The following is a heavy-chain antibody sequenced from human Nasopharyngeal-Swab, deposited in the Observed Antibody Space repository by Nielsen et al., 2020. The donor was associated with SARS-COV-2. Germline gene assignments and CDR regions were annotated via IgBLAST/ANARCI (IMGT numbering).Heavy chain of an antibody. V-gene: IGHV2-26*01. D-gene: IGHD3-22*01. CDR2: IFSNDEK. J-gene: IGHJ6*02. Sequence: WIRQPPGKALEWLAHIFSNDEKSYSTSLKSRLTLYKDTSKSQVVLTMTNMDPVDTATYYCARIIEVNTSYYYYGMDVWGQGTTVTVSS. CDR3: ARIIEVNTSYYYYGMDV.